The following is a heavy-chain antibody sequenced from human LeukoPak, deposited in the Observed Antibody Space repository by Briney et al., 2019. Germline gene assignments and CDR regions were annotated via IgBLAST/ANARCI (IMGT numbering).Heavy chain of an antibody. D-gene: IGHD1-26*01. Sequence: GRSLRLSCAASGFTFSSYGMHWVRQAPGKGLEWVAVISYDGSNKYYVDSVKGRFTISRDNSKNTLYLQMNSLRAEDTAVYYCAKVSGVFIVGAYDYWGQGTLVTVSS. V-gene: IGHV3-30*18. CDR2: ISYDGSNK. CDR1: GFTFSSYG. CDR3: AKVSGVFIVGAYDY. J-gene: IGHJ4*02.